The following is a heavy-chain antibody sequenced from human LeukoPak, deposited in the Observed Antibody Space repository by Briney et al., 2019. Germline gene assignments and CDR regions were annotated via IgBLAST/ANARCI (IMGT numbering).Heavy chain of an antibody. CDR1: GFTFSSYA. CDR3: ARDDSGNYAVDY. Sequence: GGSLRLSCAASGFTFSSYAMHWVRQAPGKGLEWVAVISYDGSNKYYADSVKGRFTISRDNSKNTLYLQMNSLRAEDTAVYYCARDDSGNYAVDYWGQGTLVTVSS. CDR2: ISYDGSNK. V-gene: IGHV3-30-3*01. J-gene: IGHJ4*02. D-gene: IGHD1-26*01.